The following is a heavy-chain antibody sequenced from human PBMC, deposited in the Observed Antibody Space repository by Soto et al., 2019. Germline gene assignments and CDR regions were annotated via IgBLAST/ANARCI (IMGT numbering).Heavy chain of an antibody. D-gene: IGHD2-21*02. J-gene: IGHJ4*02. V-gene: IGHV1-46*01. CDR3: AREVDSCGGDCPYYMDY. CDR2: ISLYHHST. CDR1: GYPFTDYF. Sequence: ASVKVSCKTSGYPFTDYFIHWVRQAPGQGLEWMGIISLYHHSTSYAQKFQGRLTVAADTSTTTVYMDLSSLTSEDSAVYWCAREVDSCGGDCPYYMDYWGQGTLVTVAS.